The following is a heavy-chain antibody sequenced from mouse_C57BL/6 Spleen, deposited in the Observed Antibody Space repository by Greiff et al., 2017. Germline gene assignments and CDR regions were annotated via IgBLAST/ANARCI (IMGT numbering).Heavy chain of an antibody. CDR3: ANYCEYYGEDYYAMDY. J-gene: IGHJ4*01. CDR2: IHPSSGST. CDR1: GYTFTSYW. D-gene: IGHD1-1*01. V-gene: IGHV1-64*01. Sequence: VQLQQSGAELVKPGASVKLSCKASGYTFTSYWMHWVKQRPGQGLEWIGMIHPSSGSTNYNEKFKSKATLTVDKSSSTAYMQLSSLTSEASAVYYGANYCEYYGEDYYAMDYWGQGTSVTVSS.